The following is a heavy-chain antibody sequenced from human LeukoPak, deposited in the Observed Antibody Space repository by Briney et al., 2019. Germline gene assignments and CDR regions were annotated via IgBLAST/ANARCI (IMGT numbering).Heavy chain of an antibody. CDR1: GGSFSGYY. V-gene: IGHV4-34*01. J-gene: IGHJ4*02. D-gene: IGHD3-10*01. CDR3: ARGLSTMAFPITMVRGPFDY. Sequence: SETLSLTCAVYGGSFSGYYWSWIRQPPGKGLEWIGEINHSGGTNYNPSLKSRVTISVDTSKNQFSLKLSSVTAADTAVYYCARGLSTMAFPITMVRGPFDYWGQGTLVTVSS. CDR2: INHSGGT.